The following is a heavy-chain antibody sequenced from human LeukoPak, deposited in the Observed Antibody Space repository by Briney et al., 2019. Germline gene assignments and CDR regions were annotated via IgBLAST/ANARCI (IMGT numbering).Heavy chain of an antibody. CDR1: GGTFSSYA. CDR3: AKVDRNYGLGG. J-gene: IGHJ4*02. Sequence: ASVKVSCKASGGTFSSYAISWVRQAPGQGLEWMGGIIPIFGTANYAQKFQGRVTITTDESTSTAYMELSSLRSEDTAVYYCAKVDRNYGLGGRGQGTLVTVSS. CDR2: IIPIFGTA. D-gene: IGHD4-11*01. V-gene: IGHV1-69*05.